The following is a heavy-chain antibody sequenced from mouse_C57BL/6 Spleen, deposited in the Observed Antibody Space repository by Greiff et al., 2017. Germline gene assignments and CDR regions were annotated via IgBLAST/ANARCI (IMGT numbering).Heavy chain of an antibody. CDR2: IDPSDSYT. Sequence: VQLQQPGAELVRPGTSVKLSCKASGYTFTSYWMHWVKQRPGQGLEWIGVIDPSDSYTNYNQKFKGKATLTVDTSSSTAYVQLSSLTSKDSAVYDYERGGRRRYFDVWGTGTTVTVSS. D-gene: IGHD3-3*01. CDR1: GYTFTSYW. CDR3: ERGGRRRYFDV. V-gene: IGHV1-59*01. J-gene: IGHJ1*03.